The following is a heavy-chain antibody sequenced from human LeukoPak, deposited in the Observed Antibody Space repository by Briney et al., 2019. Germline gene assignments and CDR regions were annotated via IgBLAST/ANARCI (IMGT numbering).Heavy chain of an antibody. D-gene: IGHD1-26*01. CDR1: GFTFSNAW. CDR3: TTAWVGLEGGNY. CDR2: IKSKTDGGTT. Sequence: GGSLRLSCAASGFTFSNAWMSWVRQAPGKGLEWVGRIKSKTDGGTTDYAAPVKGRFTISRDDSKNTLYLQMNSLKTEDTAVYYCTTAWVGLEGGNYWGQGTLVTVSS. J-gene: IGHJ4*02. V-gene: IGHV3-15*01.